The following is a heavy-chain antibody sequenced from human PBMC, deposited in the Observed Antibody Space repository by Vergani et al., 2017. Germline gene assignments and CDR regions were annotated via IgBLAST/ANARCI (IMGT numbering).Heavy chain of an antibody. Sequence: QVQLVESGGGVVQPGRSLRLSCAASGFTFSSYAMHWVRQAPGKGLEWVAVISYDGSNKYYADSVKGRFTISRDNSKKTLYLQMNSLRAEDTAVYYCARDIWGSSWYGGSAFDIWDQGTMVTVSS. V-gene: IGHV3-30*04. J-gene: IGHJ3*02. CDR1: GFTFSSYA. D-gene: IGHD6-13*01. CDR2: ISYDGSNK. CDR3: ARDIWGSSWYGGSAFDI.